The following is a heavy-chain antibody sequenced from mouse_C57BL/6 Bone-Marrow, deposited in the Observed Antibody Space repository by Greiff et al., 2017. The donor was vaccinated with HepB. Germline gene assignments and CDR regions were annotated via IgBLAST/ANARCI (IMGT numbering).Heavy chain of an antibody. CDR2: IYPRDGST. V-gene: IGHV1-85*01. J-gene: IGHJ3*01. Sequence: VKLVESGPELVKPGASVKLSCKASGYTFTSYDINWVKQRPGQGLEWIGWIYPRDGSTKYNEKFKGKATLTVDTSSSTAYMELHSLTSEDSAVYFCARSRPFAYWGQGTLVTVSA. CDR1: GYTFTSYD. D-gene: IGHD1-1*01. CDR3: ARSRPFAY.